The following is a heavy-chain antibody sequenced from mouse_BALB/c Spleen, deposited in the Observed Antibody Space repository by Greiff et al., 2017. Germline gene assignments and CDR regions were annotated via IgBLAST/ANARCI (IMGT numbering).Heavy chain of an antibody. CDR2: INPGSGGT. D-gene: IGHD1-1*01. J-gene: IGHJ4*01. CDR3: ARSRGRLLRGYAMDY. V-gene: IGHV1-54*03. Sequence: QVQLQQSGAELVRPGTSVKVSCKASGYAFTNYLIEWVKQRPGQGLEWIGVINPGSGGTNYNEKFKGKATLTADKSSSTAYMQLSSLTSDDSAVYFCARSRGRLLRGYAMDYWGQGTSVTVSS. CDR1: GYAFTNYL.